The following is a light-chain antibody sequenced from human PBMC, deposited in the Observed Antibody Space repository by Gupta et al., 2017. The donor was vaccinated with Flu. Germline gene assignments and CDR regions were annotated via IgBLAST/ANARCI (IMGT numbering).Light chain of an antibody. Sequence: QSVLTQAPSVSRTPGQRVTIACSGSSSTIGSNYVYWYQQRPGTAPTLLIYRNNQRPSGLPDRFSGSKSGTSAALASSGLRSEDEADYYCAARDDSLSGPVFGGGTKLTVL. CDR3: AARDDSLSGPV. CDR2: RNN. CDR1: SSTIGSNY. J-gene: IGLJ2*01. V-gene: IGLV1-47*01.